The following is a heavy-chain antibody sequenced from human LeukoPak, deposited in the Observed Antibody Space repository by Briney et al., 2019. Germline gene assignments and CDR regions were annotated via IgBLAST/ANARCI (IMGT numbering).Heavy chain of an antibody. Sequence: GRSLRLSCAASGFTFSSYAMHWVRQAPGKGLEWVAVISYDGSNKYYADSVKGRFTIFRDNSKNTLYLQMNSLRAEDTAVYYCARDPSHSGSYNWFDPWGQGTLVTVSS. CDR2: ISYDGSNK. D-gene: IGHD1-26*01. V-gene: IGHV3-30-3*01. J-gene: IGHJ5*02. CDR1: GFTFSSYA. CDR3: ARDPSHSGSYNWFDP.